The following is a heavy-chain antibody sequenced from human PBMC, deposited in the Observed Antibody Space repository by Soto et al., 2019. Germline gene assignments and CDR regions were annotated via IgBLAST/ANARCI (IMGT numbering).Heavy chain of an antibody. V-gene: IGHV3-23*01. D-gene: IGHD2-15*01. Sequence: EVQLLASGGGLVQPGGSLRLSCAASGFTFSSYAMRWVRQAPGKGLEWVSAISGSGGSTYYADSVKGRFTISRDNSKNTLYLQMNRLRDEDTAVYYCARRGSGSYYDYWGQGYLVTGS. CDR1: GFTFSSYA. J-gene: IGHJ4*02. CDR3: ARRGSGSYYDY. CDR2: ISGSGGST.